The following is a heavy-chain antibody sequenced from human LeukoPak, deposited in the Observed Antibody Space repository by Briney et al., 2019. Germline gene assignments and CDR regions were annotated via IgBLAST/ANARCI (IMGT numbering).Heavy chain of an antibody. Sequence: GGSLRLSCAASGFTFSGSPILWVRQASGKGLEWVGRIRSNADNYATAYAASVQGRSTISRDDSKSTAYLQLNSLKTEDTAVYYCTQSNYWGQGALVTVSS. CDR2: IRSNADNYAT. V-gene: IGHV3-73*01. CDR1: GFTFSGSP. CDR3: TQSNY. J-gene: IGHJ4*02.